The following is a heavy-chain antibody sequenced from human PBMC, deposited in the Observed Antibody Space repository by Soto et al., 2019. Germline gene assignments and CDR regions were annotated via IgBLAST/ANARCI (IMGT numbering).Heavy chain of an antibody. CDR1: GFTFSSYA. D-gene: IGHD3-3*01. J-gene: IGHJ6*02. CDR2: ISGSGGST. Sequence: GGSLRLSCAASGFTFSSYAMSWVRQAPGKGLEWVSAISGSGGSTYYAESVKGRFTISRDNSKNTLYLQMNSLRADDTAVYYCAKAALREIFGVVKAFRDPGTYYYYGMDVWSQGTTVTVSS. CDR3: AKAALREIFGVVKAFRDPGTYYYYGMDV. V-gene: IGHV3-23*01.